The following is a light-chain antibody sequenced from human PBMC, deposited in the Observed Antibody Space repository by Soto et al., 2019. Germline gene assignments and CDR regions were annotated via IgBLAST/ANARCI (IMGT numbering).Light chain of an antibody. CDR3: GTWDSSLSAYV. CDR1: SSNIRGNT. J-gene: IGLJ1*01. CDR2: GDN. Sequence: QSGLRQPPAVSAAPRHKDTFSCSGNSSNIRGNTVSWYQQILGTAPKLLIYGDNKRPSGIPDRFSGSKSGTSATLGITGFQTGDEADYYCGTWDSSLSAYVFGTGTKV. V-gene: IGLV1-51*01.